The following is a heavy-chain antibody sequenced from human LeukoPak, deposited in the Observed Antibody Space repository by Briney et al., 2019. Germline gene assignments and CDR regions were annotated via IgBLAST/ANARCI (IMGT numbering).Heavy chain of an antibody. Sequence: SETLSLTCAVYGGSFSGYYWSWIRQPPGKGLEWIGEINNSGRINHSGSTNYNPSLKSRVTISVDTSKNQFSLKLSSVTAADTAVYYCARGYYGSGFNWFDPWGQGTLVTVSS. CDR1: GGSFSGYY. CDR2: INNSGRINHSGST. V-gene: IGHV4-34*01. D-gene: IGHD3-10*01. CDR3: ARGYYGSGFNWFDP. J-gene: IGHJ5*02.